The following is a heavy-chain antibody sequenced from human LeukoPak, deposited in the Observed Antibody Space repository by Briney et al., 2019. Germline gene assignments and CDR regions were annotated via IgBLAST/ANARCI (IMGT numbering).Heavy chain of an antibody. CDR2: INHSGST. CDR1: GGSFSGYY. Sequence: KTSEALSLTCAVYGGSFSGYYWSWIRQPPGKGLEWIGEINHSGSTNYNPSLKSRVTISVDTSKNQFSLKLSSVTAADTAVYYCARGTAHYYDSSGYYYFWSWFDPWGQGTLVTVSS. CDR3: ARGTAHYYDSSGYYYFWSWFDP. D-gene: IGHD3-22*01. V-gene: IGHV4-34*01. J-gene: IGHJ5*02.